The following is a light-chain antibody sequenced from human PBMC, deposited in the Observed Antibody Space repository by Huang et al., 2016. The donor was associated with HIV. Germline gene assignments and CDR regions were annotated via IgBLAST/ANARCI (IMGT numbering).Light chain of an antibody. CDR3: QQYNNWPQT. V-gene: IGKV3-15*01. CDR1: QSVSSN. J-gene: IGKJ1*01. Sequence: EIVMTQSPATLSVSPGERATLSCRASQSVSSNLAWYQQKPGQAPRLLIYGASTRGNGIPARFSGSGSGTEFTLTISSLQSEDFAVYYCQQYNNWPQTFGQGTKVEIK. CDR2: GAS.